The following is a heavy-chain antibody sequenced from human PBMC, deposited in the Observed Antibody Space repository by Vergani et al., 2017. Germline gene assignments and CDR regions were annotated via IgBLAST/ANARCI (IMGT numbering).Heavy chain of an antibody. J-gene: IGHJ5*02. CDR1: GDTFSNYA. Sequence: QVQLLQSGAAVRKPGSSVTVSCKASGDTFSNYAITWVRLAPGQGLQWMGRMLPTFDSKNYAPRFQGRVTLTADASASTAYMELTSLTSEDTAVYFCARGASYFDSGGYADTWGQGTLVTVS. V-gene: IGHV1-69*13. CDR3: ARGASYFDSGGYADT. CDR2: MLPTFDSK. D-gene: IGHD3-22*01.